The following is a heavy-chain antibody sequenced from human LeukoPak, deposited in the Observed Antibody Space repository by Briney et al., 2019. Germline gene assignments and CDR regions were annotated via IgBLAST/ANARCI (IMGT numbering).Heavy chain of an antibody. Sequence: ASVKVPCKASGYTFTNYGFTWVRQAPGHGLEWMGRISPYNGDTDYAQKFGARVTMTTDTSASTAYLEIRNLRSDDTATYYCARINIVVPSAAKDAFDIWGQGTMVTVSS. D-gene: IGHD2-15*01. J-gene: IGHJ3*02. V-gene: IGHV1-18*01. CDR1: GYTFTNYG. CDR2: ISPYNGDT. CDR3: ARINIVVPSAAKDAFDI.